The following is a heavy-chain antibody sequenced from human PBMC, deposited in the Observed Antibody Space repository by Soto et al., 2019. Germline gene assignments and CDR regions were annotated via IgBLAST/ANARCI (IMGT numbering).Heavy chain of an antibody. CDR3: ARSDSVIVVPAHYMDV. Sequence: GASVKVSCKASGYTFTSYYMHWVRQAPGQGLEWMGIINPSGGSTGYAQKFQGRVTMTRNTSTSTAYMELSSLRSEDTAVYYCARSDSVIVVPAHYMDVWGKGTTVTVSS. D-gene: IGHD2-2*01. V-gene: IGHV1-46*01. CDR2: INPSGGST. J-gene: IGHJ6*03. CDR1: GYTFTSYY.